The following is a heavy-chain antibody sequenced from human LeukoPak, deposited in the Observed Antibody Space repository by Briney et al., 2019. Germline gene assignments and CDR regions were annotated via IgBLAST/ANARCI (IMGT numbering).Heavy chain of an antibody. D-gene: IGHD2-8*01. J-gene: IGHJ4*02. V-gene: IGHV3-23*01. Sequence: GGSLRLSCAASGFTFSSYAMSWVRQAPGKGLEWVSAISGSGGSTYYADSVKGRFTISRDNAKNSLYLQMNSLRAEDTAVYYCARGGVRAGADHFDYWGQGTLVTVSS. CDR3: ARGGVRAGADHFDY. CDR2: ISGSGGST. CDR1: GFTFSSYA.